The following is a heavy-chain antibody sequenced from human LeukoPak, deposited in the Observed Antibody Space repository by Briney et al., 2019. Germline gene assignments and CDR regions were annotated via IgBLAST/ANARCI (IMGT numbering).Heavy chain of an antibody. J-gene: IGHJ3*02. V-gene: IGHV4-4*07. CDR1: GGSISSYY. CDR3: ARDHTPYYDSSGYRDDAFDI. CDR2: IYTSGST. D-gene: IGHD3-22*01. Sequence: PSETLSLTCTVSGGSISSYYWSWIRQPAGKELEWIGRIYTSGSTNYNPSLKSRVTMSVDTSKNQFSLKLSSVTAADTAVYYCARDHTPYYDSSGYRDDAFDIWGQGTMVTVSS.